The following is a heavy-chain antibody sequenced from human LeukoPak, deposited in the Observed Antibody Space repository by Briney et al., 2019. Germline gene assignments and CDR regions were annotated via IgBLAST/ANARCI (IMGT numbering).Heavy chain of an antibody. V-gene: IGHV1-69*04. D-gene: IGHD2-2*01. CDR2: IIPILGIA. CDR1: GGTFSSYA. CDR3: ARAPIVVVPAAKAFDI. J-gene: IGHJ3*02. Sequence: ASVKVSCKASGGTFSSYAISWVRQAPGQGLEWMGRIIPILGIANYAQKFQGRVTITADKSTSTAYMELSSLRSEDTAVYCCARAPIVVVPAAKAFDIWGQGTMVTVSS.